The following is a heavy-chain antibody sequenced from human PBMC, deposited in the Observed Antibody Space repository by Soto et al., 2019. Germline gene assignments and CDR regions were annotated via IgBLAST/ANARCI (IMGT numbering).Heavy chain of an antibody. V-gene: IGHV3-30-3*01. D-gene: IGHD2-15*01. J-gene: IGHJ6*02. CDR1: GFTFSSYA. Sequence: QVQLVESGGGVVQPGRSLRLSCAASGFTFSSYAMHWVRQAPGKGLEWVAVISYDGSNKYYADSVKGRFTFSRDNSKNTLYLQMNSLRAEDTAVYYCARMASFYCSGGSCYPTYGMDVWGQGTTVTVSS. CDR3: ARMASFYCSGGSCYPTYGMDV. CDR2: ISYDGSNK.